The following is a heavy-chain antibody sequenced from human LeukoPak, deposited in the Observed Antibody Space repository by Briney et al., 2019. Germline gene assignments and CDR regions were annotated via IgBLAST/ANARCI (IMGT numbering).Heavy chain of an antibody. CDR2: ISGVGISGTSSTI. CDR1: GFTFSSYW. J-gene: IGHJ5*02. Sequence: GGSLRLSCAASGFTFSSYWMSWVRQAPGKGLEWVSYISGVGISGTSSTIYYADSVKGRFTISRDNDKNSVYLQMNNVRDEDTAVYYCARDRDYDFWSGYWALDPWAKGTLVTVSS. V-gene: IGHV3-48*02. D-gene: IGHD3-3*01. CDR3: ARDRDYDFWSGYWALDP.